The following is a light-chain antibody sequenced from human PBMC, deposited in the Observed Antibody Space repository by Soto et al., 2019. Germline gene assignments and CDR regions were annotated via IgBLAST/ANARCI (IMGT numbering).Light chain of an antibody. CDR1: QGINIY. J-gene: IGKJ1*01. V-gene: IGKV1-27*01. CDR2: AAS. CDR3: QKYDRAPWT. Sequence: DIQMTQSPSSLSASVGDRVTITCRASQGINIYVAWYQQKPGKVPKLLIYAASSLQSGVPSRFSGSGYGTDFSLTISSLQPEDVGTYYCQKYDRAPWTFGQGTKVEVK.